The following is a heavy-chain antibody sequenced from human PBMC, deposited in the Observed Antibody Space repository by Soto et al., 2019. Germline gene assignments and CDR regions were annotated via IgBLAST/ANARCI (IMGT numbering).Heavy chain of an antibody. J-gene: IGHJ3*02. Sequence: SVKVSCKASGATFSSYAISWVRQAPGQGLEWMGGIIPIFGTANYAQKFQGRVTITADESTSTAYMELSSLRSEDTAVYYCAREKGHYYDSSGYYYVPPNAIDIWGQGTMVTVSS. V-gene: IGHV1-69*13. CDR3: AREKGHYYDSSGYYYVPPNAIDI. CDR2: IIPIFGTA. D-gene: IGHD3-22*01. CDR1: GATFSSYA.